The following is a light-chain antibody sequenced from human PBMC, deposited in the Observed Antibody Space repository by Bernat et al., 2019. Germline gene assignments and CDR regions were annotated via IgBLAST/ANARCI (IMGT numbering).Light chain of an antibody. J-gene: IGLJ3*02. CDR1: SSDIGRNS. V-gene: IGLV1-44*01. Sequence: QSVLTQPPSASGTPGQRVTISCSGSSSDIGRNSVTWYQQFPGTAPKVLMYATNQRPSGVPDRFSGSKSGTSASLAISGLQSDDEGNYYCATWDDSLNGWVFDGGTKLTVL. CDR3: ATWDDSLNGWV. CDR2: ATN.